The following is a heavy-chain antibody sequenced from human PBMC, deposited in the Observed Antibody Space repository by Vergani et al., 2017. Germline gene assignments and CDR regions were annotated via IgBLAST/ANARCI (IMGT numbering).Heavy chain of an antibody. V-gene: IGHV3-15*01. CDR2: IRPKTDGETT. Sequence: EVQPVESGGGLVKPGGSLRLSCTTSGFTFSSAWMSWVRQAPGKGLEWVARIRPKTDGETTDYAAPVKGRFTISRDDSKNTLYLQMNSLKTDDTAVYYCTTPTKCKLRYYFDYWGQGTLVTVSS. J-gene: IGHJ4*02. CDR1: GFTFSSAW. CDR3: TTPTKCKLRYYFDY. D-gene: IGHD3-9*01.